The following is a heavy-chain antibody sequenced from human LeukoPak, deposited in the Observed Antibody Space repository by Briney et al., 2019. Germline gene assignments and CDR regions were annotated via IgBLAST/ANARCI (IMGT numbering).Heavy chain of an antibody. CDR1: GFTFSSYA. Sequence: PGGSLRLSCAASGFTFSSYAMSWVRQAPGKGLEWVSAISTSGGNTYYGDSVKRRFTISRDNSKNTLYLQVSSLRAEDTAVYYCAREGGSGQLLYYYYGMDVWGQGTTVTVSS. CDR3: AREGGSGQLLYYYYGMDV. J-gene: IGHJ6*02. V-gene: IGHV3-23*01. D-gene: IGHD2-2*01. CDR2: ISTSGGNT.